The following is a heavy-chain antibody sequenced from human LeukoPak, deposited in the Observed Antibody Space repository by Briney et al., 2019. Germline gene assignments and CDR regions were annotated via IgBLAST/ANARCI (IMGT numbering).Heavy chain of an antibody. D-gene: IGHD6-13*01. V-gene: IGHV1-8*01. Sequence: ASVKVSCKASGYTFTSYDINWVRQATGQGLEWMGWMNPNSGNTGYAQKFQGRVTITADESTSTAYMELSSLRSEDTAVYYCARGKYSSSRNWFDPWGQGTLVTVSS. CDR1: GYTFTSYD. J-gene: IGHJ5*02. CDR3: ARGKYSSSRNWFDP. CDR2: MNPNSGNT.